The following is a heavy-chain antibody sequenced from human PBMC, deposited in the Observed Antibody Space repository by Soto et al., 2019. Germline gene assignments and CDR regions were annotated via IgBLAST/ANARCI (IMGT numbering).Heavy chain of an antibody. CDR1: GFSFSSYG. CDR2: ISGSGERT. CDR3: AKVRFDISTGFSSRDYFDS. J-gene: IGHJ4*02. V-gene: IGHV3-23*01. D-gene: IGHD3-9*01. Sequence: GGSLRLSCAASGFSFSSYGMSWVRQAPGEGLEWVSVISGSGERTYYAESVKGRFTVSRDNSKNTLFLYMNSLRADDTAVYYCAKVRFDISTGFSSRDYFDSWGQGTLVTVSS.